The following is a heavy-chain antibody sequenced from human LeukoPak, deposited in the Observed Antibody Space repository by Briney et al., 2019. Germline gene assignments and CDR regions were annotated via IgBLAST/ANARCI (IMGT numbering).Heavy chain of an antibody. V-gene: IGHV3-21*01. J-gene: IGHJ4*02. CDR1: GFTFSSYA. Sequence: GGSLRLSCSASGFTFSSYAMKWVRQAPGKGLEWVSSISSSSSYIYYADSVKGRFTISRDNAKNSLYLQMNSLRAEDTAVYYCARSIVGATTNDYWGQGTLVTVSS. CDR2: ISSSSSYI. D-gene: IGHD1-26*01. CDR3: ARSIVGATTNDY.